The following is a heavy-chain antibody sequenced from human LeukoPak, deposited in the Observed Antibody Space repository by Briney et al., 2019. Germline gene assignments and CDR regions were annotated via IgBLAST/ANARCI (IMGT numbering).Heavy chain of an antibody. V-gene: IGHV3-48*04. J-gene: IGHJ6*03. CDR3: ARVGYYGSGTPMDV. CDR2: ISSSGSTI. Sequence: PGGTLRLSCAASGFTFSSYGMNWVRQAPGKGLEWVSYISSSGSTIYYADSVKGRFTISRDNAKNSLYLQMNSLRAEDTAVYYCARVGYYGSGTPMDVWGKGTTVTISS. CDR1: GFTFSSYG. D-gene: IGHD3-10*01.